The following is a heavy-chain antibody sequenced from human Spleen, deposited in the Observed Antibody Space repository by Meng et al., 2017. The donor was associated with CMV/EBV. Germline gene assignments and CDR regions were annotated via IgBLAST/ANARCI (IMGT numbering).Heavy chain of an antibody. D-gene: IGHD6-13*01. CDR2: IIPIFGTA. Sequence: SVKVSCKASGGTVSNFAISWVRQAPGQGLEWMGGIIPIFGTAEYAQNFQGRVTITTDESTSTAYMELSSLRSEDTAVYYCARRSSSWSNWFDPWGQGTLVTVSS. V-gene: IGHV1-69*05. CDR1: GGTVSNFA. CDR3: ARRSSSWSNWFDP. J-gene: IGHJ5*02.